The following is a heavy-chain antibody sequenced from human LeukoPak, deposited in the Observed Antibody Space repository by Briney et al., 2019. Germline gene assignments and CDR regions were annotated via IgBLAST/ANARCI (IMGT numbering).Heavy chain of an antibody. Sequence: GGSLRLSCAASGFTFSSYEMNWVRQAPGKGLEWVSYISSSGSTIYYADSVKGRFTISRDNAKNSLYLQMNSLRAEDTAVYYCARIGASSWYEDYWGQGTLVTVSS. V-gene: IGHV3-48*03. CDR1: GFTFSSYE. CDR3: ARIGASSWYEDY. CDR2: ISSSGSTI. J-gene: IGHJ4*02. D-gene: IGHD6-13*01.